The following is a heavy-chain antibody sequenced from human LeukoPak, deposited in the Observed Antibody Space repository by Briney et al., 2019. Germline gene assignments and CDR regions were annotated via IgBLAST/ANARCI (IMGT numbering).Heavy chain of an antibody. V-gene: IGHV1-69*04. D-gene: IGHD2-15*01. CDR1: GGTFSKFP. J-gene: IGHJ4*02. CDR2: IIPILFMT. Sequence: ASVKVSCKASGGTFSKFPFNWVRQAPGQGLEWVGRIIPILFMTNYAQKFQGRVTMTADTSTSTVYMELTSLRSDDTGVYYCARAQGVDGNSYFDYWGQGTLVTVSS. CDR3: ARAQGVDGNSYFDY.